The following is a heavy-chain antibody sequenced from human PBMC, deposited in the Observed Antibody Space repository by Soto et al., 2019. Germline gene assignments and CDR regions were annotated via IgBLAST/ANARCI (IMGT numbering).Heavy chain of an antibody. D-gene: IGHD3-10*01. CDR2: FFIGGNT. CDR1: GGSISSSTYY. V-gene: IGHV4-39*07. Sequence: AETLSLTCTVSGGSISSSTYYWGWMRQPPGKGLEWIASFFIGGNTYYNPSLKSRVTISVDTSKNQVSLKLSSVTAADTAVYYCARDRYYYGSWDYWGQGTLVTVSS. J-gene: IGHJ4*02. CDR3: ARDRYYYGSWDY.